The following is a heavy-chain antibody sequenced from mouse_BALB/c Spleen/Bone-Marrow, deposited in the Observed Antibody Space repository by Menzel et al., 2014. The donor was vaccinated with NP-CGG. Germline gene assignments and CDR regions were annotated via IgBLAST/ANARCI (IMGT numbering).Heavy chain of an antibody. CDR2: IDPANGNT. D-gene: IGHD4-1*01. J-gene: IGHJ3*01. Sequence: EVQRVESGAEFVKPGASVKLSCTASGFNIKDTYMHWVKQRPEQGLEWIGRIDPANGNTKYDPRFQGKATITADTSSNTVYLQLSSRTSEDTAVYYCAREGNWGRFAYWGQGTLVTVSA. CDR3: AREGNWGRFAY. V-gene: IGHV14-3*02. CDR1: GFNIKDTY.